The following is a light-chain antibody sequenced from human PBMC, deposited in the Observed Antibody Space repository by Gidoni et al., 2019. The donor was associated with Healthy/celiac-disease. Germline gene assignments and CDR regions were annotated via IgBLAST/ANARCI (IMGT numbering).Light chain of an antibody. V-gene: IGLV1-36*01. CDR2: YDD. Sequence: QSVLTQPPSVSEAPRQRVTISCSGSSSNIGINAVNCYQQPPGKAPKLLIYYDDLLPSGVSDRFSCSKSGTSASLAISGLQSEDEADYYCAAWDDSLNGWVFGGGTKLTVL. CDR1: SSNIGINA. CDR3: AAWDDSLNGWV. J-gene: IGLJ3*02.